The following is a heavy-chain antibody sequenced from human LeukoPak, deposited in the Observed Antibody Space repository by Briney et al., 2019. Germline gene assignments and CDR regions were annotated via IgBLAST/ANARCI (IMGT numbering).Heavy chain of an antibody. CDR1: RGSISSYY. D-gene: IGHD3-22*01. V-gene: IGHV4-59*01. Sequence: PSETLSLTCTVSRGSISSYYWSRIRQPPGQGLEWIGYIYYSGSTDYNPSLKSRVNISVDTSKNQFSLKLSSVTAADTAVYFCARVRVSSGSHPWYFDYWGQGTLVTVSS. CDR3: ARVRVSSGSHPWYFDY. J-gene: IGHJ4*02. CDR2: IYYSGST.